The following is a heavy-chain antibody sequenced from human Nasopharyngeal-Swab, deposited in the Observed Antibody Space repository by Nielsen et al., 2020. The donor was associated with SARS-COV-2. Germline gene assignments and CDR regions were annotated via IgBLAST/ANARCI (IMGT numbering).Heavy chain of an antibody. CDR3: ARDRGFDGYYYMDV. CDR2: ITNGGIMT. J-gene: IGHJ6*03. CDR1: GFTFTDYY. Sequence: GGSLRLSCAASGFTFTDYYMTWVRQAPGKGLEWVSYITNGGIMTYYADSVKGRFTISRDISKNTLYLQMNSLRAEDTAVYYCARDRGFDGYYYMDVWGKGTTVTVSS. V-gene: IGHV3-11*01. D-gene: IGHD3-10*01.